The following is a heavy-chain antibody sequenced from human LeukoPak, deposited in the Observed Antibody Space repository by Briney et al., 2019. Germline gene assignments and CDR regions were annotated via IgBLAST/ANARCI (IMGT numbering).Heavy chain of an antibody. CDR1: GGSISSGGYY. V-gene: IGHV4-61*08. CDR2: IYYSGST. D-gene: IGHD1-26*01. J-gene: IGHJ4*02. CDR3: ARHGGGSYHRNYFDY. Sequence: ETLSLTCTVSGGSISSGGYYWSWIRQPPGKGLEWIGYIYYSGSTNYNPSLKSRVTISVDTSKNQFSLKLSSVTAADTAVYYCARHGGGSYHRNYFDYWGQGTLVTVSS.